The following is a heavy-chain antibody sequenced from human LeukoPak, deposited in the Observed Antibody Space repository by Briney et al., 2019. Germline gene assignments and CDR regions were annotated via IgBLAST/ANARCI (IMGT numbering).Heavy chain of an antibody. V-gene: IGHV4-39*01. Sequence: KPSETLSLTCTVSGGSISSSSYYWGWIRQPPGKGLEWIGSIYYSGSTYYNPSLKSRVTISVDTSKNQFSLKLSSVTAADTAVYYCARTRLEWLLWVDYWGQGTLVTVSS. CDR1: GGSISSSSYY. D-gene: IGHD3-3*01. J-gene: IGHJ4*02. CDR2: IYYSGST. CDR3: ARTRLEWLLWVDY.